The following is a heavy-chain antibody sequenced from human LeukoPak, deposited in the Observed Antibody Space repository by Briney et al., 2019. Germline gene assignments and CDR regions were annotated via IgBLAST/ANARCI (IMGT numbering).Heavy chain of an antibody. J-gene: IGHJ6*03. D-gene: IGHD2-2*01. CDR2: IRYDGSNK. CDR1: GFTFSSYG. CDR3: AKVQRGTSLNYRYYYYYMDV. Sequence: GGSLRLSCAASGFTFSSYGMHWVRQAPGKGLEWVAFIRYDGSNKYYADSVKGRFTISRDNSKNTLYLQMNSLRAEDTAVYYCAKVQRGTSLNYRYYYYYMDVWGKGTTVTVSS. V-gene: IGHV3-30*02.